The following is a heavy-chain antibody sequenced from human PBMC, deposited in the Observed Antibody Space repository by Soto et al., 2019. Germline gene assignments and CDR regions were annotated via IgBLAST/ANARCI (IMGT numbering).Heavy chain of an antibody. CDR1: GFSLSTSGVA. CDR3: AHRVPIEGHFDP. J-gene: IGHJ5*02. V-gene: IGHV2-5*02. CDR2: IYWDDDR. Sequence: QITLKESGPTLVKPTQTLTLTCSFSGFSLSTSGVAVGWIRQPPGKALEWLAVIYWDDDRRYSPSLKSRLTITKDTSKNQVVLTMTNMDPVDTATYYCAHRVPIEGHFDPWCQGTLVTVSS.